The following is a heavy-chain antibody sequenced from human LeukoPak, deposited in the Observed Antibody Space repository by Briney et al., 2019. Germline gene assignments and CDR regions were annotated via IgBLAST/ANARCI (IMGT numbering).Heavy chain of an antibody. J-gene: IGHJ3*02. CDR2: ISYDGKNK. V-gene: IGHV3-30*04. D-gene: IGHD1-26*01. CDR1: GFTFNAYP. CDR3: ARGRGRRGSDAFDI. Sequence: GGSLRLSCAASGFTFNAYPIHWVRQAPGKGLEWVAVISYDGKNKYYADSVKGRYTISRDNSKNTLYLQMNNLRTEDTAVYYCARGRGRRGSDAFDIWGQGTMVTVSS.